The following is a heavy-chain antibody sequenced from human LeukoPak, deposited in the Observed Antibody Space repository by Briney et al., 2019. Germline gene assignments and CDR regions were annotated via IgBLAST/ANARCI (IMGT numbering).Heavy chain of an antibody. D-gene: IGHD3-16*01. Sequence: SETLSLTCGVSGYSITSGYYWGWIRQPPGKGLEWIGSIYYTGTTFYNPSLKSRLTISLDTSKNQFSLRLNSVTAADTATYYCATMHYDYVKFWGQGTLVIVS. CDR2: IYYTGTT. CDR1: GYSITSGYY. V-gene: IGHV4-38-2*01. CDR3: ATMHYDYVKF. J-gene: IGHJ4*02.